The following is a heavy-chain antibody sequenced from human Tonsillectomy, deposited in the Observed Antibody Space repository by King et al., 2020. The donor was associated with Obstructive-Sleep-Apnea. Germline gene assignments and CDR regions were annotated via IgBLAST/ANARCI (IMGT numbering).Heavy chain of an antibody. Sequence: VQLQQSGPGLVKPSQTLSLTCAISGDSVSSKSVAWNWIRQSPSRGLEWLGRIFYRSKWYSDYSLSVKSRITINPDTFRNQFSLQLNSVTPEDTAVYSCARVLYDTSWSTFDIWGQGTMVTVSS. V-gene: IGHV6-1*01. CDR3: ARVLYDTSWSTFDI. CDR1: GDSVSSKSVA. CDR2: IFYRSKWYS. J-gene: IGHJ3*02. D-gene: IGHD3-22*01.